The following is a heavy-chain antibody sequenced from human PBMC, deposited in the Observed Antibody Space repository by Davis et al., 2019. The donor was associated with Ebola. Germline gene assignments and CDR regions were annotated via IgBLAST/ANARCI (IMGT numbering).Heavy chain of an antibody. CDR1: FPYHDYY. D-gene: IGHD3-22*01. J-gene: IGHJ4*02. CDR3: TWRGDSREFDY. CDR2: IRGTGTST. Sequence: SLITPCDSLWFPYHDYYMRWIRQTPGNGLEWSSSIRGTGTSTYYADSVKGRFTISMDNVQKSLFLQMNSLRVEDTAVYFCTWRGDSREFDYWGQGTVVTVSS. V-gene: IGHV3-11*01.